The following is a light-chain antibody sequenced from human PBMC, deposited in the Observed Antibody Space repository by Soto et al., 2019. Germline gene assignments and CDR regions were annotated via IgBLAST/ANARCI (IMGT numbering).Light chain of an antibody. V-gene: IGKV1-5*01. CDR1: QSISSW. CDR3: QQYDSYSGT. Sequence: DIQMTQSPSTLSASVGDRVTITCRASQSISSWLAWYQQKPGKAPKLLIYDASTLESGVPSRFSGRGSGTEFTLTISSLQPDDFATYYCQQYDSYSGTFGQGPSWRSN. J-gene: IGKJ2*01. CDR2: DAS.